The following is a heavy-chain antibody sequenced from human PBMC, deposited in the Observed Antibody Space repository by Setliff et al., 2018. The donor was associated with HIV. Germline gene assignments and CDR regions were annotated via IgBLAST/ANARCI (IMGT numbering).Heavy chain of an antibody. CDR2: IYPGDSDT. CDR3: ARQPSGFLNPKDSFDF. CDR1: GYNFANYW. V-gene: IGHV5-51*01. Sequence: SGYNFANYWIGWVRQRPGKGLEWMGIIYPGDSDTKYSPSFQGQVSISADKSTSTAFLQWISLKASDTATYYCARQPSGFLNPKDSFDFWGQGTRVTVSS. J-gene: IGHJ3*01.